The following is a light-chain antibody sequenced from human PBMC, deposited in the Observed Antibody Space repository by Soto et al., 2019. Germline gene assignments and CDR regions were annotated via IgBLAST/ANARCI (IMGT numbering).Light chain of an antibody. CDR3: LSYTSSTTYV. CDR1: SSDVGGYNS. J-gene: IGLJ1*01. V-gene: IGLV2-14*01. Sequence: QSVLTQPASVSGSPGQSITISCTGTSSDVGGYNSVSWYQQPPGKAPKLVIFDVSNRPSGVSNRFSGPKSGNTASLTISGLQPEDEADYYCLSYTSSTTYVFGTGTKLTVL. CDR2: DVS.